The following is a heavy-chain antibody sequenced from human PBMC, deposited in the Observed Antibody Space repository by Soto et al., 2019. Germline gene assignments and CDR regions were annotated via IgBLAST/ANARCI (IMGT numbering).Heavy chain of an antibody. CDR2: IYYSEST. J-gene: IGHJ5*02. CDR3: ARGRDSSGYLMGGNWFDP. D-gene: IGHD3-22*01. CDR1: GGSISSGDYY. V-gene: IGHV4-30-4*01. Sequence: SETLCLTCTVTGGSISSGDYYWRWIRPPPGKGLEWIGYIYYSESTYYNPSLKSRVTISVDTSKNQFSLKLSSVTAADTAVYYCARGRDSSGYLMGGNWFDPWGRGTLVTVSS.